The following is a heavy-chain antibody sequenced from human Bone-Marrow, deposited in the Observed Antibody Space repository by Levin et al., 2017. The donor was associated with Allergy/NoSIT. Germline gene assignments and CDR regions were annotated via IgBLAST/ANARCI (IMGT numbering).Heavy chain of an antibody. CDR1: GFTFTSYA. CDR3: AKDRQFTVTGYFDN. V-gene: IGHV3-23*01. CDR2: ITGSAATT. Sequence: GGSLRLSCATSGFTFTSYAMTWVRQAPGKGLEWVASITGSAATTYYADSVKGRFTISKDNPKNTVFLQMNSLRPEDTAEYFCAKDRQFTVTGYFDNWGQGTLVTVSS. D-gene: IGHD4-17*01. J-gene: IGHJ4*02.